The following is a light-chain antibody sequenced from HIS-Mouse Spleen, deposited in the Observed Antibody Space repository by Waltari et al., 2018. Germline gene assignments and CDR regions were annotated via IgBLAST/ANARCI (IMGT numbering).Light chain of an antibody. CDR3: AAWDDSLNGVV. CDR1: GSTIGSNT. Sequence: QSVLTQPPSASATPGQRVTISCSGTGSTIGSNTQNWYQQLPGTAPKLPIYSNNQRPSGVPDRFSGSKSGTSASLAISGLQSEDEADYYCAAWDDSLNGVVFGGGTKLTVL. J-gene: IGLJ2*01. CDR2: SNN. V-gene: IGLV1-44*01.